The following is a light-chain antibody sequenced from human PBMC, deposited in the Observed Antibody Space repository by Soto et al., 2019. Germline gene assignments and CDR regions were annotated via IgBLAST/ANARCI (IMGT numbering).Light chain of an antibody. V-gene: IGKV3-20*01. Sequence: EIVLTQSPGTLSLSPGERATLSCRASQSFSSSYLAWYQQKPGQAPRLLIYATSSRATGIPDRFSGSGSQTDFTLTISRLEPEDFAVYYCQQYGSSPPWTFGQGTKVDIK. J-gene: IGKJ1*01. CDR2: ATS. CDR1: QSFSSSY. CDR3: QQYGSSPPWT.